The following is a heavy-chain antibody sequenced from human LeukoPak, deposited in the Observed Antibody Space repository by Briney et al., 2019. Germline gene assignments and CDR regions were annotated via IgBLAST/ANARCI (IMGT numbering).Heavy chain of an antibody. CDR1: GYTFTNYG. CDR2: ISIYNGNT. J-gene: IGHJ5*02. Sequence: ASVKVSCKASGYTFTNYGISWVRQAPGQGLEWMGWISIYNGNTDYAQKLRGRVTMTTDTSTSTAYVELRSLRSDDTAVYYCARITYDFWSGYYMPDDPWGQGTLVTVSS. D-gene: IGHD3-3*01. V-gene: IGHV1-18*01. CDR3: ARITYDFWSGYYMPDDP.